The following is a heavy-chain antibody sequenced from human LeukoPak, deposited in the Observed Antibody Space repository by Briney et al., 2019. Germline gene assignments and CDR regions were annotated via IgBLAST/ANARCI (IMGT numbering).Heavy chain of an antibody. CDR2: IYSGGST. Sequence: PGGSLRLSCAASGFTVSSNYMSWVRQAPGKGLEWVSVIYSGGSTYYADSVKGRFAISRDNSKNTLYLQMNSLRAEDTAVYYCARESSYFGQNYYYYYGMDVWGKGTTVTVSS. V-gene: IGHV3-53*01. CDR1: GFTVSSNY. D-gene: IGHD3-9*01. J-gene: IGHJ6*04. CDR3: ARESSYFGQNYYYYYGMDV.